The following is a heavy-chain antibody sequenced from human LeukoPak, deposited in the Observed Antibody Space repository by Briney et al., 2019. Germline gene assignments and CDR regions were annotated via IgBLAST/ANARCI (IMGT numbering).Heavy chain of an antibody. CDR2: ISGSGGST. CDR1: GFTFSSYA. V-gene: IGHV3-23*01. Sequence: PGGSLRLSCAASGFTFSSYAMSWVRQAPGKGLEWVSAISGSGGSTYYADSVKGRFTISRDNSENTLYLQMNSLRAEDTVVYCCAKELLLTYYYDSSGYYSRGFDSWGQGTLVTVSS. D-gene: IGHD3-22*01. CDR3: AKELLLTYYYDSSGYYSRGFDS. J-gene: IGHJ4*02.